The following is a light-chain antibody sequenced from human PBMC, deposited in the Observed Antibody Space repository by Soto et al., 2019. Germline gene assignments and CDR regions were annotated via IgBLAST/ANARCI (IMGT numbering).Light chain of an antibody. Sequence: QSALTQPRSVSGSPGQSVAISCTGTSRDVDAYDFVSWYQHHPGKAPKLIISEVSKRPSGVSHRSSGSKSGNTASLTISGLQAEDEADYFCCSFAGSFYVFGTGTKLTVL. J-gene: IGLJ1*01. CDR2: EVS. V-gene: IGLV2-11*01. CDR3: CSFAGSFYV. CDR1: SRDVDAYDF.